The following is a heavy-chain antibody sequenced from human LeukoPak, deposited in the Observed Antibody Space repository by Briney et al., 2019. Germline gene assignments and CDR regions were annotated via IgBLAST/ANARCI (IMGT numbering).Heavy chain of an antibody. CDR1: GYTFTGYY. D-gene: IGHD2-15*01. J-gene: IGHJ6*02. CDR3: ASDYVVVVAATRYYGMDV. CDR2: INPNSGGT. Sequence: ASVKVSCKASGYTFTGYYMHWARQAPGQGLEWMGWINPNSGGTNYAQKFQGRVTMTRDTSISTAYMELSRLRSDDTAVYYCASDYVVVVAATRYYGMDVWGQGTTVTVSS. V-gene: IGHV1-2*02.